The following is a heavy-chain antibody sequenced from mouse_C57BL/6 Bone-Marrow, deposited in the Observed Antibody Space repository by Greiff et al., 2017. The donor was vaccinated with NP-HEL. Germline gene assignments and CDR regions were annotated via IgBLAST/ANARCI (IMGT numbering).Heavy chain of an antibody. J-gene: IGHJ3*01. V-gene: IGHV5-9-1*02. Sequence: DVMLVESGEGLVKPGGSLKLSCAASGFTFSSYAMSWVRQTPEKRLEWVAYISSGGDYTYYADNVKGRFTISRDKACNTLYLQMSSLKSEDTAMYYCARFYYGNSGGVGDWGKGLLVT. CDR1: GFTFSSYA. CDR3: ARFYYGNSGGVGD. D-gene: IGHD2-1*01. CDR2: ISSGGDYT.